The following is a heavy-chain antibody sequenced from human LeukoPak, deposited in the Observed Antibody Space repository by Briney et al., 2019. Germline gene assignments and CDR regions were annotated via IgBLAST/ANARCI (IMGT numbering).Heavy chain of an antibody. V-gene: IGHV1-18*01. D-gene: IGHD2-15*01. CDR1: GYTFTSYG. CDR3: AREGYCSGGSCSGGFDY. Sequence: ASVKVSCKASGYTFTSYGISWVRQAPGQGLEWMGWICAYNGNTNYAQKLQGRVTMTTDTSTSTAYMELRSLRSDDTAVYYCAREGYCSGGSCSGGFDYWGQGTLVTVSS. J-gene: IGHJ4*02. CDR2: ICAYNGNT.